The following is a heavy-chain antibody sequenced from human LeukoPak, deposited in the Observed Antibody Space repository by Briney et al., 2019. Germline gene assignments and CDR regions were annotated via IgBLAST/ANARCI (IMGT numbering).Heavy chain of an antibody. CDR2: ISSSSSTI. D-gene: IGHD6-19*01. CDR1: GFTFSSYS. Sequence: AGGSLRLSCAASGFTFSSYSMNWVRQAPGKGLEWVSYISSSSSTIYYADSVKGRFTISRDNAKNSLYLQMNSLRAEDTAVYYCARDSFWLVHAFDIWGQGTMVTVSS. V-gene: IGHV3-48*04. J-gene: IGHJ3*02. CDR3: ARDSFWLVHAFDI.